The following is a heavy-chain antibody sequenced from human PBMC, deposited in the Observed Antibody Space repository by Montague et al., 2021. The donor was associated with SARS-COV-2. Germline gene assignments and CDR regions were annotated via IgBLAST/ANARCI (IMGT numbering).Heavy chain of an antibody. CDR2: IYYSGTT. V-gene: IGHV4-31*03. Sequence: TLSLTCTISGGSISRGGYSWNWIRQHPGKGLEWIGYIYYSGTTYYNPSLKSRTTISIDTSKNQFSLKLSSVTAADTAVYYCARDFDYWGQGTLVTVSS. J-gene: IGHJ4*02. CDR1: GGSISRGGYS. CDR3: ARDFDY.